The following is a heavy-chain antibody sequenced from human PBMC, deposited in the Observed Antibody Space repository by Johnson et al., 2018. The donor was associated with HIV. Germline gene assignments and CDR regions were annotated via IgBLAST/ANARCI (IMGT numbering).Heavy chain of an antibody. Sequence: VQLVESGGGLVQPGRSLRLSCAASGFTFDDYAMHWVRQAPGKGLEWVSGISWNSGSIGYADSVKGRFTISRDNAKNSLYLQMNSLRAEDTALYYCARAPGGWVGAFDIWGQGTMVTVSS. J-gene: IGHJ3*02. V-gene: IGHV3-9*01. CDR3: ARAPGGWVGAFDI. D-gene: IGHD6-19*01. CDR2: ISWNSGSI. CDR1: GFTFDDYA.